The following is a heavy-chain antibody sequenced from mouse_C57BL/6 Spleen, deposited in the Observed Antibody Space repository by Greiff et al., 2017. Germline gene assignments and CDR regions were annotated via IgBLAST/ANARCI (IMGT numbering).Heavy chain of an antibody. J-gene: IGHJ4*01. CDR3: ANYCSRVYYAMDY. CDR2: IDPSDSYT. D-gene: IGHD1-1*01. Sequence: QVQLQQPGAELVKPGASVKLSCKASGYTFPSYWMQWVKQRPGQGLEWIGEIDPSDSYTNYNQKFKGKATLSVDTSSSTDYMKLSSLTSEDSAVYYCANYCSRVYYAMDYWGQGTSVTVSS. CDR1: GYTFPSYW. V-gene: IGHV1-50*01.